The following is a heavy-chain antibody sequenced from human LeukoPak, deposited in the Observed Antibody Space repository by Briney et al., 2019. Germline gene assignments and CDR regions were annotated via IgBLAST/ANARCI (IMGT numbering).Heavy chain of an antibody. D-gene: IGHD3-22*01. CDR1: GFTFSNHW. J-gene: IGHJ4*02. Sequence: GGSLRLSCEASGFTFSNHWMHWVRQAPGKGLVWVSVISKDGSTSIYADSVRGRLTISRDNAKNTLYLQMNSLRVEDTSVYYCATFGRGFPNYYDSSGFDYWGQGTLVTVSS. CDR3: ATFGRGFPNYYDSSGFDY. CDR2: ISKDGSTS. V-gene: IGHV3-74*01.